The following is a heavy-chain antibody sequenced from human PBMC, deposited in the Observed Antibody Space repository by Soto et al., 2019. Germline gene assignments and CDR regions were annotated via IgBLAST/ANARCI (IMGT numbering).Heavy chain of an antibody. D-gene: IGHD3-3*01. CDR3: ASPLRVSVFPAFDI. J-gene: IGHJ3*02. V-gene: IGHV3-21*01. CDR1: GGTFSSYS. CDR2: ISSSSSYI. Sequence: PGLSLRLSWAASGGTFSSYSRNWVRQAPGKGLEWVSSISSSSSYIYYADSVKGRFTISRDNAKNSLYLQMNSLRAEDTAVYYCASPLRVSVFPAFDIWGQGTMVTVSS.